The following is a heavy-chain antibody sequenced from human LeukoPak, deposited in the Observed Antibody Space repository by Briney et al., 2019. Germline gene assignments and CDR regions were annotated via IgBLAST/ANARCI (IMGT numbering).Heavy chain of an antibody. V-gene: IGHV3-9*01. D-gene: IGHD6-19*01. Sequence: GRSLRLSCAASGFTFDDYAMHWVRQAPGKGLQWVSGISWNSGTIGYADSVKGRFTISRDNAKNSLYLQMNSLRPEDTAFYYCAASKQWLPRDYWGQGTLVTASS. CDR3: AASKQWLPRDY. CDR2: ISWNSGTI. CDR1: GFTFDDYA. J-gene: IGHJ4*02.